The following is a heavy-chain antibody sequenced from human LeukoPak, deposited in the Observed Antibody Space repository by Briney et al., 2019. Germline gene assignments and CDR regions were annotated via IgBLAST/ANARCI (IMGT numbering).Heavy chain of an antibody. Sequence: SQTLSLTCAVSGGSISSGGYSWSWIRQPPGKGLEWIGYIYHSGSTNYSPSLKSRVTISVDKSKNQFSLKLNSVTAADTAVYYCARHSGNYHFDYWGQGTLVTVSS. D-gene: IGHD1-26*01. CDR1: GGSISSGGYS. CDR2: IYHSGST. V-gene: IGHV4-30-2*01. CDR3: ARHSGNYHFDY. J-gene: IGHJ4*02.